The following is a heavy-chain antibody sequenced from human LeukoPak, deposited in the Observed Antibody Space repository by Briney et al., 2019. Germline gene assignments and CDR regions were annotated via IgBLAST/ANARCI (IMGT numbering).Heavy chain of an antibody. V-gene: IGHV1-2*02. CDR2: INPNSGGT. CDR3: ARGPGAPLYDFWSGYYTGWFDP. CDR1: GYTFTGYY. J-gene: IGHJ5*02. D-gene: IGHD3-3*01. Sequence: ASVKVSCKASGYTFTGYYMQWVRQAPGQGLEWMGWINPNSGGTNYAQKFQGRVTMTRDTSISTAYMELSRLRSDDTAVYYCARGPGAPLYDFWSGYYTGWFDPWGQGTLVTVSS.